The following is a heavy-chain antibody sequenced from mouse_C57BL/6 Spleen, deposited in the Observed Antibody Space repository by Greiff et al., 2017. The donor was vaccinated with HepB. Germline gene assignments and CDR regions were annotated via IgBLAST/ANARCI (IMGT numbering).Heavy chain of an antibody. V-gene: IGHV1-72*01. CDR2: IDPNSGGT. CDR3: ARSEGLRHAAWFAY. CDR1: GYTFTSYW. J-gene: IGHJ3*01. D-gene: IGHD2-4*01. Sequence: VQLQQPGAELVKPGASVKLSCKASGYTFTSYWMHWVKQRPGRGLEWMGRIDPNSGGTKYNEKFKSKATLTVDKPSSTAYMQLSSLTSEDSAVYYCARSEGLRHAAWFAYWGQGTLVTVSA.